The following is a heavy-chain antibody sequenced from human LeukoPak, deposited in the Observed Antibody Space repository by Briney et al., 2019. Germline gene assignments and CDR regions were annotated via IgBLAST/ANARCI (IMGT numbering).Heavy chain of an antibody. D-gene: IGHD5-12*01. CDR1: GGSISTYY. J-gene: IGHJ4*02. Sequence: SETLSLTCTLSGGSISTYYWSWIRQPPGKGLEWIGYIYHSVSNNYNPSLKSRVTISVDTSKNQFSLKLSSVTAADTAVYYCARGGGYASPIGYWGQGALVTVSS. V-gene: IGHV4-59*01. CDR3: ARGGGYASPIGY. CDR2: IYHSVSN.